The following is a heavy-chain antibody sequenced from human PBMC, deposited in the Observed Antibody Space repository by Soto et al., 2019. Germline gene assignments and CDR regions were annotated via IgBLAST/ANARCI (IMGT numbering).Heavy chain of an antibody. CDR3: AREQFEDGRGHYDH. V-gene: IGHV3-30*03. J-gene: IGHJ4*02. Sequence: ESGGGVVQPGGSLRLSCAASGFAFSTSVIHWVRQAPGKGLEWMAHISYNGNKKHYADSVKGRFTVSRDISESTLYIQMNSLRAEDTAVYYCAREQFEDGRGHYDHWGQGTLVSVSS. CDR1: GFAFSTSV. CDR2: ISYNGNKK. D-gene: IGHD3-22*01.